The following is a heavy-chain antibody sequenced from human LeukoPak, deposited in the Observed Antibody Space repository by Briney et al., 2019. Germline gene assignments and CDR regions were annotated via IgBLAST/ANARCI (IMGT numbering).Heavy chain of an antibody. Sequence: PGGSLRLSCAAFGFTFSNYGMHWVRHVPGKGLEWVAVVSHDETFTYHGDSVRGRSTISRDNSKHTLHLNMNSLRPEDTALYYCARDTSGTVDVWGQGTLVTVSS. V-gene: IGHV3-30*03. CDR1: GFTFSNYG. J-gene: IGHJ3*01. CDR3: ARDTSGTVDV. D-gene: IGHD2-2*01. CDR2: VSHDETFT.